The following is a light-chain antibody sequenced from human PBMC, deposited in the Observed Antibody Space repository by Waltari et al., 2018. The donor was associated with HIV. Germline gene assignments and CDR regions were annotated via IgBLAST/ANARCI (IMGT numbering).Light chain of an antibody. CDR1: SSDVGYYHQ. Sequence: QSALTQPASVSGPPGQSITISCSGTSSDVGYYHQVPWYQHHPGQAPKRMIYDVDHRLPGVSSRFSGSKSGNTASLTISGLRAEDEADYYCGSYTSSSTYVFGTGTEVTVL. CDR2: DVD. CDR3: GSYTSSSTYV. V-gene: IGLV2-14*03. J-gene: IGLJ1*01.